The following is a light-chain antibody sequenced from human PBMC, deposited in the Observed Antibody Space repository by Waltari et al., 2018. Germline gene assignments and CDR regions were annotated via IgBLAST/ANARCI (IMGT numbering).Light chain of an antibody. CDR1: QSIASN. Sequence: DIQMTQSPSSLSASVGDRVTITCRASQSIASNLSWYQQKPGKAPKLLIYAASSLQSGVPSMFSARGSGTDFTLTISSLQREDFATYYCQQSYSSPRTFGQGTKVEVK. J-gene: IGKJ1*01. CDR3: QQSYSSPRT. V-gene: IGKV1-39*01. CDR2: AAS.